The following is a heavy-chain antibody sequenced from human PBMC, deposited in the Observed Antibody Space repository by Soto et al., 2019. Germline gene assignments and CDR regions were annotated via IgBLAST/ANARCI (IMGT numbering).Heavy chain of an antibody. V-gene: IGHV4-31*11. CDR3: AREAAGILNWFDP. D-gene: IGHD6-25*01. Sequence: PSETLSLTCAVSGGSISSGDYSWSWIRQHPGKGLEWIGYIYHSGSTYYNPSLKSRVTISVDTSKNQFSLKVSSVTAADTAVYYCAREAAGILNWFDPWGQGTLVTVS. CDR1: GGSISSGDYS. J-gene: IGHJ5*02. CDR2: IYHSGST.